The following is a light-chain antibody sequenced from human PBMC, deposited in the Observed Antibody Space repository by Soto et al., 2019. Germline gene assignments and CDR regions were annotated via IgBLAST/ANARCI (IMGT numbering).Light chain of an antibody. CDR2: AAS. J-gene: IGKJ1*01. CDR1: QSISSY. CDR3: QQSYSTPRT. Sequence: DIQMTQSPSSLSASVGDRVTITCRASQSISSYLNWYQQKPGKAPKLLIYAASRLQSGVPSRFSGSGSGTDFTLTISSLQPEDFATYYCQQSYSTPRTFGQGTKVGIK. V-gene: IGKV1-39*01.